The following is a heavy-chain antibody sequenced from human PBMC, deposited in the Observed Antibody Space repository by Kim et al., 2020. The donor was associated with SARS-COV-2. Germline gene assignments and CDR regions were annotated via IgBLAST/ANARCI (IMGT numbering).Heavy chain of an antibody. CDR3: ARSLSSWYDY. Sequence: SETLSLTCAVYGGSFSGYYWSWIRQPPGKGLEWIGEINHSGSTNYNPSLKSRVTTSVDTSKNQFSQKQSSVTAADTAVYYCARSLSSWYDYWGQGTLVTVSS. CDR1: GGSFSGYY. J-gene: IGHJ4*02. D-gene: IGHD6-19*01. V-gene: IGHV4-34*01. CDR2: INHSGST.